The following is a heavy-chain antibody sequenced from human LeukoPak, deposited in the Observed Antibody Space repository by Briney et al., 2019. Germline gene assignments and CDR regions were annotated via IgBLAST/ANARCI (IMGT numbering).Heavy chain of an antibody. D-gene: IGHD6-19*01. J-gene: IGHJ4*02. Sequence: SVKVSCKASGGTFSSYAISWVRQAPGQGLEWMGGIIPIFGTADYAQKFQGRVTITADESTSTAYMELSSLRSEDTAVYYCAVKAVAGNLGYWGQGTLVTVSS. CDR1: GGTFSSYA. V-gene: IGHV1-69*13. CDR3: AVKAVAGNLGY. CDR2: IIPIFGTA.